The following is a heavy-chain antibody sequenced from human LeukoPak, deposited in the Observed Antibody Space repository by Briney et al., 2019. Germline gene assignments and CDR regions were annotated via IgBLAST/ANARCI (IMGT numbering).Heavy chain of an antibody. V-gene: IGHV3-11*06. CDR1: GFTFSDYC. Sequence: PGGSLRLSCAASGFTFSDYCMSWIRQAPGKGLEWVSYISSSSSYTNYADSVKGRFTISRDNAKNSLYLQMNSLRAEDTAVYYCARVMSGSLTFDWWGQGTPVTVSS. CDR2: ISSSSSYT. CDR3: ARVMSGSLTFDW. D-gene: IGHD3-10*01. J-gene: IGHJ4*02.